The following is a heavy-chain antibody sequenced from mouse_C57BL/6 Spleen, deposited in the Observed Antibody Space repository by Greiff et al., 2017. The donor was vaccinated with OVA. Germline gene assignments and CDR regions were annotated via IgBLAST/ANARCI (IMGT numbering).Heavy chain of an antibody. Sequence: QVQLKESGPELVKPGASVKLSCKASGYTFTSYDINWVKQRPGQGLEWIGWIYPRDGSTKYNEKFKGKATLTVDTSSSTAYMELHSLTSEDSAVYFCARRYDYDEGDYFDYWGQGTTLTVSS. CDR3: ARRYDYDEGDYFDY. J-gene: IGHJ2*01. CDR2: IYPRDGST. V-gene: IGHV1-85*01. CDR1: GYTFTSYD. D-gene: IGHD2-4*01.